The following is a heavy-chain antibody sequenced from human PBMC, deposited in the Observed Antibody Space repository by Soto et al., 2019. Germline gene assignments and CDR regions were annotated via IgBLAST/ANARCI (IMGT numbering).Heavy chain of an antibody. CDR1: GFTFSSYS. J-gene: IGHJ4*02. D-gene: IGHD3-9*01. CDR2: ISSSSSYI. CDR3: ARDGANYDILTGPD. V-gene: IGHV3-21*01. Sequence: GGSLRLSCAASGFTFSSYSMNWVRQAPGKGLEWVSSISSSSSYIYYADSVKGRFTISRDNAKNSLYLQMNSLRAEDTAVYYCARDGANYDILTGPDWGQGTLVTVSS.